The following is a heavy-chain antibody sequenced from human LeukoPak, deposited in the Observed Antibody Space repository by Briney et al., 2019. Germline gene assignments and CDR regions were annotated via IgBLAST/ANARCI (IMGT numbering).Heavy chain of an antibody. V-gene: IGHV3-7*01. J-gene: IGHJ6*02. CDR1: GFTFSSYA. CDR2: IKQDGSEK. D-gene: IGHD3-3*01. CDR3: ARDGQYYDFWSGYYPWDYYYYGMDV. Sequence: GGSLRLSCAASGFTFSSYAMHWVRQAPGKGLEWVANIKQDGSEKYYVDSVKGQFTISRDNAKNSLYLQMNSLRAEDTAVYYCARDGQYYDFWSGYYPWDYYYYGMDVWGQGTTVTVSS.